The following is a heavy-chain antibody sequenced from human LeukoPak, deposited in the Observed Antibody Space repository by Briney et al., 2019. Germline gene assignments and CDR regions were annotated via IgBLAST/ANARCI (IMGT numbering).Heavy chain of an antibody. CDR1: GGSISSSSYY. V-gene: IGHV4-39*01. CDR2: IYYSGST. Sequence: PSETLSLTCTVSGGSISSSSYYWGWIRQPPGKGLEWIGSIYYSGSTYYNPSLKSRVTISVDTSKNQFSLKLSSVTAADTAVYYCARFTLAAAGTHRSSTLRRSGYHFDYWGQRTLVTLSS. J-gene: IGHJ4*02. CDR3: ARFTLAAAGTHRSSTLRRSGYHFDY. D-gene: IGHD6-13*01.